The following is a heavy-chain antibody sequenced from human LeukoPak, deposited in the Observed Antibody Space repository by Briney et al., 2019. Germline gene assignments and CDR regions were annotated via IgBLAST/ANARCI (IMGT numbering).Heavy chain of an antibody. D-gene: IGHD3-22*01. V-gene: IGHV1-69*13. J-gene: IGHJ5*02. CDR3: ARLYYYDSSGYDPNWFDP. Sequence: ASVKVSCKASGGTFSNYAISWVRQAPGQGLEWMGGIIPIFGSTNYAQKFQGRVTITADESTSTAYMELSSLRSEDTAVYYCARLYYYDSSGYDPNWFDPWGQGTLVTVSS. CDR1: GGTFSNYA. CDR2: IIPIFGST.